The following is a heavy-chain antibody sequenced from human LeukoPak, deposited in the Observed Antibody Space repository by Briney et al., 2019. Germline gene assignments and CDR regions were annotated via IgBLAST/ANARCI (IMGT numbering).Heavy chain of an antibody. CDR3: ARRRITIFRGGLFDY. CDR2: INHSGST. D-gene: IGHD3-9*01. V-gene: IGHV4-34*01. J-gene: IGHJ4*02. CDR1: GGSFSGYY. Sequence: SETLSLTFAVYGGSFSGYYWSWIRQPPGKGLEWIGEINHSGSTNYNPSLKSRVTISVDTSKNQFSLKLSSVTAADTAVYYCARRRITIFRGGLFDYWGQGTLVTVSS.